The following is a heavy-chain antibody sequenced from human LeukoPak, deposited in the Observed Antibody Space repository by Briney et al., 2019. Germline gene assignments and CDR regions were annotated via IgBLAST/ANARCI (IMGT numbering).Heavy chain of an antibody. CDR1: GGSFSGYY. V-gene: IGHV4-38-2*02. D-gene: IGHD3-22*01. Sequence: PSETLSLTCAVYGGSFSGYYWGWIRQPPGKGLEWIGSIYHSGSTYYNPSLKSRVTISVDTSKNQFSLKLSSVTAADTAVYYCARDTDSSGYAPDFQHWGQGTLVTVSS. J-gene: IGHJ1*01. CDR3: ARDTDSSGYAPDFQH. CDR2: IYHSGST.